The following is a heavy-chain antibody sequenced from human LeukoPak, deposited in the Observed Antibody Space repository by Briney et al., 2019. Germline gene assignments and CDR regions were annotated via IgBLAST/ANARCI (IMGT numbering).Heavy chain of an antibody. CDR2: IKQDGSEK. V-gene: IGHV3-7*04. J-gene: IGHJ6*03. D-gene: IGHD3-3*01. Sequence: GGSLRLSCVASGFTFSSRDWMTWVRQAPGKGLEWVANIKQDGSEKNYVDSVKGRFTISRDNAKNSVDLQMNSLRAEDTGVYYCARVFGYYYYYLDVWGKGTPVIISS. CDR1: GFTFSSRDW. CDR3: ARVFGYYYYYLDV.